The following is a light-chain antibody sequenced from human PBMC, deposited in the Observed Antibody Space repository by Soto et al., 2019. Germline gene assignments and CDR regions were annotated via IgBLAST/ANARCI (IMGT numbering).Light chain of an antibody. V-gene: IGKV1-5*03. Sequence: DIEMTQSPSTLSASVGDRVTITCRASQSVSTWLAWYQQKHGKAPKLLIYKASSLGSGVLSRFSGSGSGTEFTLTIRSLQPDDFATYYCQQHNSYPLTFGGGTKVEIK. CDR1: QSVSTW. J-gene: IGKJ4*01. CDR3: QQHNSYPLT. CDR2: KAS.